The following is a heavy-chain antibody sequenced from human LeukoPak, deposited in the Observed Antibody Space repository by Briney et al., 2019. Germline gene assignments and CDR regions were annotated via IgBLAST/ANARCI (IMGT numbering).Heavy chain of an antibody. CDR2: IIPILGIA. CDR3: AGAISSSWTQLDY. D-gene: IGHD6-13*01. V-gene: IGHV1-69*04. CDR1: GGTFSSYA. J-gene: IGHJ4*02. Sequence: SVKVSCKASGGTFSSYAISWVRQAPGQGLEWMGRIIPILGIANYAQKFQGRVTITADKSMSTAYMELSSLRSEDTAVYYCAGAISSSWTQLDYWGQGTLVTVSS.